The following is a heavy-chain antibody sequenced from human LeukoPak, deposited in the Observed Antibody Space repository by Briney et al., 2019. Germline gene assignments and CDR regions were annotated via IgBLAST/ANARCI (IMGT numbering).Heavy chain of an antibody. J-gene: IGHJ6*03. D-gene: IGHD2-2*01. CDR2: IIPIFGTA. CDR3: ARDDCSSTSCYRNEYYYYMDV. V-gene: IGHV1-69*05. CDR1: GGTFSSYA. Sequence: SVKVSCKASGGTFSSYAISWVRQAPGQGLEWMGGIIPIFGTANYAQKFQGRVTITTDESTSTAYMELSSLRSEDTAVYYCARDDCSSTSCYRNEYYYYMDVWGKGTTVTVSS.